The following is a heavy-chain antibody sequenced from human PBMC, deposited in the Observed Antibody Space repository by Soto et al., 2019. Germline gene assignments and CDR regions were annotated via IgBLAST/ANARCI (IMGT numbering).Heavy chain of an antibody. CDR2: VLTNGGA. Sequence: QVQLQESGPGLVKPSETLSLICTVSGASVNNYYWSWIRQPAGGGLDWIGRVLTNGGANYNPSLKSRVSMSVDTSKNQFSLNLRSVTAAHTAIYFCTRDFTTNYYKYGLDVWGQGTTITV. J-gene: IGHJ6*02. CDR3: TRDFTTNYYKYGLDV. CDR1: GASVNNYY. V-gene: IGHV4-4*07.